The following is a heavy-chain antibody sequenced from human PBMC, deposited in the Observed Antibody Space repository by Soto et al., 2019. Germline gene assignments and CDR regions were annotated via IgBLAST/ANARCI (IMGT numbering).Heavy chain of an antibody. CDR3: ARERFYYDSSGFARGYDAFDI. J-gene: IGHJ3*02. CDR1: GGTFSSYA. D-gene: IGHD3-22*01. CDR2: IIPIFGTA. Sequence: ASVKVSCKASGGTFSSYAISWVRQAPGQGLEWMGGIIPIFGTANYAQKFQGRVTITADESTSTAYMELSSLRSEDTAVYYCARERFYYDSSGFARGYDAFDIWGQGTMVTVSS. V-gene: IGHV1-69*13.